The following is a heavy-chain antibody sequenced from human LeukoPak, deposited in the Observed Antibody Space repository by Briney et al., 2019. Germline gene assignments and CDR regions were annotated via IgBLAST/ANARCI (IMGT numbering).Heavy chain of an antibody. Sequence: GGSLRLSCVASDFTFSTYWMSWVRQAPGKGLEWMAYIKYDGSEKYYVDSVKGRFTISRDNAKNSVHLQMNSLRAEDTAVYYCARVKKSYGYWDYWGQGTLVTVSS. J-gene: IGHJ4*02. CDR1: DFTFSTYW. CDR2: IKYDGSEK. V-gene: IGHV3-7*01. CDR3: ARVKKSYGYWDY. D-gene: IGHD3-16*01.